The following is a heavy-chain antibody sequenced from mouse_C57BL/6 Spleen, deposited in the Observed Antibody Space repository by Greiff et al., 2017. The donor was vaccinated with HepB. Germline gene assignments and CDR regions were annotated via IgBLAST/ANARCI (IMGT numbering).Heavy chain of an antibody. J-gene: IGHJ2*01. Sequence: QVQLQQSGPELVKPGASVKISCKASGYAFSSSWMNWVKQRPGKGLEWIGRIYPGDGDTNYNGKFKGKATLTADKSSSPAYMQLSSLTSEDSAVYFCVEIGDYCYGRGYWGQGTTLTVSS. D-gene: IGHD1-1*01. CDR2: IYPGDGDT. V-gene: IGHV1-82*01. CDR1: GYAFSSSW. CDR3: VEIGDYCYGRGY.